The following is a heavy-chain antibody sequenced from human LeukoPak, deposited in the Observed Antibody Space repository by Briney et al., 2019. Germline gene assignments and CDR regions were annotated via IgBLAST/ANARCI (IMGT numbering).Heavy chain of an antibody. Sequence: PSETLSLTCAVYGGSFSDYYWSWIRQPPGKGLEWIGEINHSGTTNYNPSLKSRVTISVDTSKNQFSLKLSSVTAADTAVYYCARGPPGYCTGGSCYSYYYYYYMDVWAKGTTVTVSS. V-gene: IGHV4-34*01. D-gene: IGHD2-15*01. CDR1: GGSFSDYY. J-gene: IGHJ6*03. CDR3: ARGPPGYCTGGSCYSYYYYYYMDV. CDR2: INHSGTT.